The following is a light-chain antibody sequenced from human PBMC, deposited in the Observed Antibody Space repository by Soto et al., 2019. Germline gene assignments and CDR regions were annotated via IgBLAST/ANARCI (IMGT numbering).Light chain of an antibody. CDR2: GAS. CDR3: QQYNHWSPLT. CDR1: QSVGRN. Sequence: EIVMTQSPATLSVSPGERATLSCRASQSVGRNLAGYQQKPGQAPRLLIYGASTRATGIPARFSGSGSGAEFTVTISSLRSEDFAIYSCQQYNHWSPLTFGGGTKVEIK. J-gene: IGKJ4*01. V-gene: IGKV3-15*01.